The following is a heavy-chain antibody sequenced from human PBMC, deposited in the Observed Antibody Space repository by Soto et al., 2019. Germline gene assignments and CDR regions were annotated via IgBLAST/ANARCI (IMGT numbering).Heavy chain of an antibody. CDR3: SLSDRYYGMDV. CDR2: ISTSVGST. J-gene: IGHJ6*02. V-gene: IGHV3-23*01. Sequence: EVQLLESGGGLVQPGGSLRLSCAASGFTFSSYAMSWVRQAPGKGLEWVSSISTSVGSTYYADSVKGRFTISRDNSNNTLYLQMTSLRAEDTAVYYCSLSDRYYGMDVWGLGTTVTVSS. CDR1: GFTFSSYA.